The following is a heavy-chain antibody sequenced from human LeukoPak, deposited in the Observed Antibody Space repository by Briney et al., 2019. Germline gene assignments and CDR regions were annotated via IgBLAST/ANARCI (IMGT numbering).Heavy chain of an antibody. CDR3: ARGSITIFGVVIIGYYGMDV. V-gene: IGHV1-8*01. CDR1: GYTFTSYD. CDR2: MNPNSGNT. D-gene: IGHD3-3*01. J-gene: IGHJ6*02. Sequence: GASVKVSCKASGYTFTSYDINWVRQATGQGLEWMGWMNPNSGNTGYAQKFHGRVTMTRNTSISTAYMELSSLRSEDTAVYYCARGSITIFGVVIIGYYGMDVWGQGTTVTVSS.